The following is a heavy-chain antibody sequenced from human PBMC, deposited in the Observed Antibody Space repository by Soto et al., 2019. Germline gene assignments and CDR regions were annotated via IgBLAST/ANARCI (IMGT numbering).Heavy chain of an antibody. J-gene: IGHJ4*02. CDR2: IKQDGSEK. D-gene: IGHD4-17*01. CDR1: GFTFSTYW. V-gene: IGHV3-7*01. CDR3: AIMNDRYRGVTTPGGLDY. Sequence: GGSLRLSCAASGFTFSTYWMSWVRQAPGKGLEWVANIKQDGSEKYYVDSVKGRFTISRDNAKNSLYLQMNSLRAEDTAVYYCAIMNDRYRGVTTPGGLDYWGQGTLVTVSS.